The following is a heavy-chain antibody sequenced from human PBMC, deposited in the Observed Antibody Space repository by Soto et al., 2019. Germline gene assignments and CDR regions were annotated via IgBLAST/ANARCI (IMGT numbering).Heavy chain of an antibody. J-gene: IGHJ4*02. D-gene: IGHD1-26*01. Sequence: RSQTLSLTCAISGDSVSSNSAAWNWIRQSPSRGLEWLGRTYYRSKWYNEYAVSVKSRITIKPDTSKNQFSMQLNSVIPEDTAVYYCAGMQDGAIAYWGQGTLVTVSS. V-gene: IGHV6-1*01. CDR3: AGMQDGAIAY. CDR1: GDSVSSNSAA. CDR2: TYYRSKWYN.